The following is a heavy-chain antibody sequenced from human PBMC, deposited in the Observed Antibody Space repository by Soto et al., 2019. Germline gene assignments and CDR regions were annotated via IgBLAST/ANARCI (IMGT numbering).Heavy chain of an antibody. CDR1: GYTFTTYW. Sequence: VGGPMVSGRGSGYTFTTYWIGLERQVLRKGLEWMGIIYPGDSDTRYSPSFQGQVTISADKSISTAYLQWSSLKASDTAMYYCASQEMATKNVDAFDIWGQGTMVTVSS. D-gene: IGHD5-12*01. CDR3: ASQEMATKNVDAFDI. CDR2: IYPGDSDT. V-gene: IGHV5-51*01. J-gene: IGHJ3*02.